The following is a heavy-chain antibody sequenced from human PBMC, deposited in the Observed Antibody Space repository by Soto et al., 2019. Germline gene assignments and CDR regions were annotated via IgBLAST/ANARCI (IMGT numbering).Heavy chain of an antibody. Sequence: EVQLLESGGGLVQPGGSLRLSCAASGFTFNRFAMTWVRQAPGKGLEWVSTIGASGDNTFYADSVKGRLTISRDNSGDTLFLQMNRLRAEDTALYYCAKLGYCSGGTCYLDYYNGLDVWGQGTTVTVSS. CDR1: GFTFNRFA. J-gene: IGHJ6*02. D-gene: IGHD2-15*01. CDR2: IGASGDNT. V-gene: IGHV3-23*01. CDR3: AKLGYCSGGTCYLDYYNGLDV.